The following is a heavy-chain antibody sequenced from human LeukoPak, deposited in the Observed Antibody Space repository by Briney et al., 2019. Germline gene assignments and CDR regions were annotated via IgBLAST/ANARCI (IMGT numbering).Heavy chain of an antibody. J-gene: IGHJ5*02. CDR3: ARDAPQVPAAGVLAS. CDR2: MYSGGDT. Sequence: GGTLRLSCAVSGFTVSDNYMSWGRQAPGKGLEWVSVMYSGGDTYYTNSVKSRFTFSRYISKNTLFLQMNGLTTEDTAMYYCARDAPQVPAAGVLASWGQGTLVTVSS. V-gene: IGHV3-53*01. CDR1: GFTVSDNY. D-gene: IGHD6-13*01.